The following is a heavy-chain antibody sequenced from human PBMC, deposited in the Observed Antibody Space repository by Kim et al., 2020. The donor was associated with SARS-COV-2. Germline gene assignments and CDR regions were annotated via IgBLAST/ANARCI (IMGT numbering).Heavy chain of an antibody. CDR3: ARGRSYEPIAY. CDR1: GFTFINYP. D-gene: IGHD3-16*01. Sequence: GGSLRLSCSASGFTFINYPMNWVRQAPGKGLEWVSYISSSSSTIYYADSVKGRFTISRDTATNSLYLQMNSLRAEDTAVYYSARGRSYEPIAYWGYGTLV. V-gene: IGHV3-48*01. CDR2: ISSSSSTI. J-gene: IGHJ4*03.